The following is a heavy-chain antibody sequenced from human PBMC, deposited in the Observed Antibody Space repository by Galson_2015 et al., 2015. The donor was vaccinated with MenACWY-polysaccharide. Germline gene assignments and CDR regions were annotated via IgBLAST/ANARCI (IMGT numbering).Heavy chain of an antibody. CDR2: ISYDGREK. V-gene: IGHV3-30*18. D-gene: IGHD1-14*01. J-gene: IGHJ4*02. CDR3: AKKSSAGASDH. CDR1: GFSFDYYD. Sequence: SLRLSCAASGFSFDYYDIHWVRRAPGKGLEWVAVISYDGREKYYADSVKGRFTISRDNSRNTMFLQMTSLRVDDTAVYYCAKKSSAGASDHWGQGTLVTVPS.